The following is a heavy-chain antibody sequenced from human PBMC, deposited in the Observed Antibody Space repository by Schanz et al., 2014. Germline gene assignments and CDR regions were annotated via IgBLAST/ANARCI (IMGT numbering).Heavy chain of an antibody. D-gene: IGHD5-12*01. CDR1: GYTFISYF. Sequence: QVQLVQSGAELKMPGATVKVSCKASGYTFISYFIHWVRQAPGQGLEWMGIINPTGGSTSYAQRFQGRVTVTRDTSTSTVYMELSSLRSEDTAVYYCARAAYGGYTSTPLRYWGQGTLVTVSS. CDR3: ARAAYGGYTSTPLRY. V-gene: IGHV1-46*01. J-gene: IGHJ4*02. CDR2: INPTGGST.